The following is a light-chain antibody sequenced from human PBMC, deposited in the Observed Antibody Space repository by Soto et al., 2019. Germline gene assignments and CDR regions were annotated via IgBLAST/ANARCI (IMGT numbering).Light chain of an antibody. CDR1: SSDVGSYNL. V-gene: IGLV2-23*01. Sequence: QSVLTQPASVSGTTGQTISISCTGTSSDVGSYNLVSWYQQHPGKAPELMIYEGSKRPSGVSNRFSGSNSGNTASLTIYVFHADHEDHYYCLSHEGTDYVFGSGS. CDR2: EGS. CDR3: LSHEGTDYV. J-gene: IGLJ1*01.